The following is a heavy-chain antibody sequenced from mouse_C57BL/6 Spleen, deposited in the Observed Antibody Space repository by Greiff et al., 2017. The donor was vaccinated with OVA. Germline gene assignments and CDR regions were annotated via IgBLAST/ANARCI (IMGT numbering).Heavy chain of an antibody. Sequence: VQLQQSGAELVRPGPSVKVSCKASGYAFTNYLIEWVKQRPGQGLEWIGVINPGSGGTNYNEKFKGKATLTADKSSSTAYMQLSSLTSEDSAVYFCARQLGPYYAMDYWGQGTSVTVSS. J-gene: IGHJ4*01. V-gene: IGHV1-54*01. CDR2: INPGSGGT. D-gene: IGHD4-1*02. CDR1: GYAFTNYL. CDR3: ARQLGPYYAMDY.